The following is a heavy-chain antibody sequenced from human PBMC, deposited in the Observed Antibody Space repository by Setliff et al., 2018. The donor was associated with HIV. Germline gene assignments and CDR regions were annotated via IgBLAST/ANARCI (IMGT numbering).Heavy chain of an antibody. CDR3: ARLIHTGLLYFDY. CDR1: GVSISGHF. CDR2: IYTSGTT. Sequence: SETLSLTCFVSGVSISGHFWGWIRQPPGKGLEWIGYIYTSGTTEYNPSFDSRVTISVDTSRDQFSLNLRSVTAADTALYFCARLIHTGLLYFDYWGLGMLVTVSS. V-gene: IGHV4-4*09. J-gene: IGHJ4*02. D-gene: IGHD2-8*02.